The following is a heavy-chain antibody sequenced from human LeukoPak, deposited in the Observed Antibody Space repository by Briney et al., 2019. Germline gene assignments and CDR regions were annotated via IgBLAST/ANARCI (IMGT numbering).Heavy chain of an antibody. V-gene: IGHV3-7*01. CDR2: ILPDGSAK. Sequence: GTLRLSCAACGFTYSRYWKSWVRQARGKGLEWVDNILPDGSAKNYVDSVKGLFIISRDNAKNSVSLQMNSLRAEDTAVYYCGRGSAAPDHWGQGTLVTVSS. CDR3: GRGSAAPDH. D-gene: IGHD6-6*01. CDR1: GFTYSRYW. J-gene: IGHJ4*02.